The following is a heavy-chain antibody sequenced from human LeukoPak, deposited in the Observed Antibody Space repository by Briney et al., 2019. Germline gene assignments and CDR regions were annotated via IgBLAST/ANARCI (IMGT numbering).Heavy chain of an antibody. D-gene: IGHD3-10*01. J-gene: IGHJ6*02. CDR2: ISAYNGYT. V-gene: IGHV1-18*01. CDR1: GYTFTSYG. CDR3: VRGVTMVRGVITFYHYNGMDV. Sequence: GASVKVSCKASGYTFTSYGISWVRQAPGQGLEWMGWISAYNGYTNYAQNFQGRVTMTTDASTSTAYMELRSLRSDDTAVYYCVRGVTMVRGVITFYHYNGMDVWGQGTAVTVSS.